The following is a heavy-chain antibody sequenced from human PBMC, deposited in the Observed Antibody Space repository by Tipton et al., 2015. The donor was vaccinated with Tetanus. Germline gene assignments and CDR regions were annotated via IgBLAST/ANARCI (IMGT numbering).Heavy chain of an antibody. CDR1: GFTFSSSW. CDR3: VRDFAEFDY. CDR2: INGGGNEK. J-gene: IGHJ4*02. V-gene: IGHV3-7*01. Sequence: SLRLSCAVSGFTFSSSWMSWVRQVPGKGLEWVANINGGGNEKYYVDSVKGRFTISRDNAKNSLYLQMNSLRGEDTAVYYCVRDFAEFDYWGXGTLVTVSS.